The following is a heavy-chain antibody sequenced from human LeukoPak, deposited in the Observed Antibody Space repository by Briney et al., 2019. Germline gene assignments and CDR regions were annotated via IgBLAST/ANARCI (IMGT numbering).Heavy chain of an antibody. J-gene: IGHJ4*02. CDR3: ARSAPATAITDY. Sequence: PGGSLRLSCAASGFTLRTYSMNWARQAPGKGLEWVSSISDGGTYKYYADSVKGRFTISRDSAKNSLYLQMNSLRAEDTAVYYCARSAPATAITDYWGQGTLVTVSS. V-gene: IGHV3-21*01. D-gene: IGHD2-2*02. CDR2: ISDGGTYK. CDR1: GFTLRTYS.